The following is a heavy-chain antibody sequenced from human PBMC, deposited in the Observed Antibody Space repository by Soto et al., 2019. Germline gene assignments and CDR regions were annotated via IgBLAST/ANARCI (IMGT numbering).Heavy chain of an antibody. V-gene: IGHV3-30-3*01. CDR2: ISYDGSNK. Sequence: PVGSLRLSCAASGFTFSSYAMHWVRQAPGKGLEWVAVISYDGSNKYYADSVKGRFTISRDNSKNTLYLQMNSLRAEDTAVYYCARDFNLYDFWSGYYTPYYYYYGMDVWGQGTTVTVSS. CDR1: GFTFSSYA. J-gene: IGHJ6*02. CDR3: ARDFNLYDFWSGYYTPYYYYYGMDV. D-gene: IGHD3-3*01.